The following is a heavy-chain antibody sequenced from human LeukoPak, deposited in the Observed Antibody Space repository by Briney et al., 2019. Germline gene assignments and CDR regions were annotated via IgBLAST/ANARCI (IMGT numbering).Heavy chain of an antibody. CDR1: GGSNSSYY. Sequence: SETLSLTCTVSGGSNSSYYWSWIRQPPGKGLEWIGYIYYSGSTNYNPSLKSRVTISVDTPKSQFSLKLSSVTAADTAVYYCARELGGSGSYYPPGAFDPWGQGTLVTVSS. D-gene: IGHD3-10*01. V-gene: IGHV4-59*01. CDR3: ARELGGSGSYYPPGAFDP. CDR2: IYYSGST. J-gene: IGHJ5*02.